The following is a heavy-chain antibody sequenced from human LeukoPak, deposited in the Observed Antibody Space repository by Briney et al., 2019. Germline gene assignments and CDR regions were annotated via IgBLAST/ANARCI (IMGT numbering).Heavy chain of an antibody. D-gene: IGHD1-26*01. V-gene: IGHV4-39*01. CDR2: IYYSGST. CDR3: ARHLLVGATQDPPFDY. Sequence: SETLSLTCTVSGGSISSSSYYWGWIRQPPGKGLVWIGSIYYSGSTYYNPSLKSRVTISVDTSKNQFSLKLSSVTAADTAVYYCARHLLVGATQDPPFDYWGQGTLVTVSS. J-gene: IGHJ4*02. CDR1: GGSISSSSYY.